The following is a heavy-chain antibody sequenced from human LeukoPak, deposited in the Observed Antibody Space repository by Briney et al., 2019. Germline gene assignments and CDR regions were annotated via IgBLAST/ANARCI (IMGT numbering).Heavy chain of an antibody. CDR2: MNPNSGNT. CDR1: GYTFTSYD. Sequence: ASVKVSCKASGYTFTSYDITWVRQATGQGLEWMGWMNPNSGNTGYAQKCHGRVTITRNTSISTAYMELSSLRSEDTAVYYCARGLYDFWSGYYTRAGFDPWGQGTLVTVSS. V-gene: IGHV1-8*03. D-gene: IGHD3-3*01. J-gene: IGHJ5*02. CDR3: ARGLYDFWSGYYTRAGFDP.